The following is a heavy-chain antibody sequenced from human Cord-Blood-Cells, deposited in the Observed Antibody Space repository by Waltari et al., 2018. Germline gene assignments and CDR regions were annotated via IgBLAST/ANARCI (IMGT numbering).Heavy chain of an antibody. CDR2: IIPILGIA. V-gene: IGHV1-69*02. CDR3: AGNYDDSSGYYYARFDY. CDR1: GGTFSSYT. J-gene: IGHJ4*02. Sequence: QVQLVQSGDEVKKPGSSVTVSCKASGGTFSSYTISWVRQAPGQGLEWMGRIIPILGIASYAQKFQGRVTMTAEKATSTAYMGLSSLGSEDTAVYYCAGNYDDSSGYYYARFDYWGQGTLVTVSS. D-gene: IGHD3-22*01.